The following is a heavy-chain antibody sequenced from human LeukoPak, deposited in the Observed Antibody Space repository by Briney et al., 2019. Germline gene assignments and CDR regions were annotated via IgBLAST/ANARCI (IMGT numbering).Heavy chain of an antibody. CDR1: GFTVSTNY. J-gene: IGHJ3*02. V-gene: IGHV3-53*01. CDR2: IYSSGDT. D-gene: IGHD3-22*01. CDR3: ARDRYYYDSRRSEAFDI. Sequence: GGSLRLSCAASGFTVSTNYMSWVRQAPGKGLEWVSVIYSSGDTCYADSVKGRFTISRDNSKNMLYLQMNSLRVEDTAVYFCARDRYYYDSRRSEAFDIWGQGTMVTVSS.